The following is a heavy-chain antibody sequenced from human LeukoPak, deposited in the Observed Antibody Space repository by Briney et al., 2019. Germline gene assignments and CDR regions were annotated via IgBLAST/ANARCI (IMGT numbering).Heavy chain of an antibody. D-gene: IGHD1-26*01. J-gene: IGHJ4*02. CDR3: ARRYSGRYYND. V-gene: IGHV4-39*01. Sequence: PETLSLTCTVSGDSIGCSNCYWGWVRQPPGTGLEWIGSIYYSGDTHYNPSLKSRVTISVDPSKNQFSLKLSSVTAADTAVYYCARRYSGRYYNDWGQGTLVTVSS. CDR1: GDSIGCSNCY. CDR2: IYYSGDT.